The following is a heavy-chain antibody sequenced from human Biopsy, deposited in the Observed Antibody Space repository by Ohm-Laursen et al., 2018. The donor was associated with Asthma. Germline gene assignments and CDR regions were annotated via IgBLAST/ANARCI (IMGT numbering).Heavy chain of an antibody. Sequence: SVKVSCKASGDSFGNYAISWVRQAPGQGLEWMGGLIPVLGTPNRAQMFEGRVTITADESTSTAYMELSSLSSEDTAVYYCARGYSGSDRIFFLYSGLEVWGQGTTVTVSS. CDR2: LIPVLGTP. V-gene: IGHV1-69*13. D-gene: IGHD5-12*01. CDR3: ARGYSGSDRIFFLYSGLEV. J-gene: IGHJ6*02. CDR1: GDSFGNYA.